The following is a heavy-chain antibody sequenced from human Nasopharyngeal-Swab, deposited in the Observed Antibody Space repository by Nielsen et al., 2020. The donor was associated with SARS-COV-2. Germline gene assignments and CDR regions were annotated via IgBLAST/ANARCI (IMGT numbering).Heavy chain of an antibody. CDR3: ARVHYYDILTGYHFYMDV. V-gene: IGHV1-69*06. J-gene: IGHJ6*03. D-gene: IGHD3-9*01. CDR2: IIPIFGTA. Sequence: WVRQAPGQGLEWMGGIIPIFGTANYAQKFQGRVTITADKSTSTAYMELSSLRSEDTAVYYCARVHYYDILTGYHFYMDVWGKGTTVTSP.